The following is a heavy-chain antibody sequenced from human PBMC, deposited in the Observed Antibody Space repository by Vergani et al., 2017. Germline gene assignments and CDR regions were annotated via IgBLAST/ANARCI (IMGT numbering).Heavy chain of an antibody. CDR1: GYTLTELS. J-gene: IGHJ6*03. Sequence: QVQLVQSGAEVKKPGASVKVSCKVSGYTLTELSMHWVRQAPGKGLEWMGGFDPEDGETIYAQKFQGRVTMTDDTSTDTAYMELSSLRSEDTAVYYCATQSAAGTGYYYYYMDVWGKGTTVTVSS. CDR3: ATQSAAGTGYYYYYMDV. D-gene: IGHD6-13*01. V-gene: IGHV1-24*01. CDR2: FDPEDGET.